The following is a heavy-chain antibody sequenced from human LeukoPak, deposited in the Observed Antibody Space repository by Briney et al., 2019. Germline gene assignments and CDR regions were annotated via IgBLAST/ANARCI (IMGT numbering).Heavy chain of an antibody. CDR1: GGSISSSSYY. CDR3: ARGVTLIVVVIHDWYFDL. Sequence: SETLSLTCTVSGGSISSSSYYWGWIRQPPGKGLEWIGSIYYSGSTSYNPSLKSRVTISVDTSKNQFSLKLSSVTAADTAVYYCARGVTLIVVVIHDWYFDLWGLGTVFTVSS. V-gene: IGHV4-39*01. CDR2: IYYSGST. D-gene: IGHD3-22*01. J-gene: IGHJ2*01.